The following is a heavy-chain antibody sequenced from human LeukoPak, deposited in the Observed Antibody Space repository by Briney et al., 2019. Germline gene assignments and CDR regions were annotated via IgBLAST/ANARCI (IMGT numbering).Heavy chain of an antibody. J-gene: IGHJ4*02. CDR2: INPNSGGT. Sequence: ASVKVSCKASGYTFTSYYMHWVRQAPGQGLEWMGWINPNSGGTSYAQKFQGRVTMTRDTSISTAYMELSRLRSDDTAVYYCAVWGLQGYYFDYWGQGTLVTVSS. CDR3: AVWGLQGYYFDY. D-gene: IGHD3-16*01. V-gene: IGHV1-2*02. CDR1: GYTFTSYY.